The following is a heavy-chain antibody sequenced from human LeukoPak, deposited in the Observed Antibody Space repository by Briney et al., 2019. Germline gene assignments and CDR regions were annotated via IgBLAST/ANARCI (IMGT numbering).Heavy chain of an antibody. CDR2: IIPIFGTA. CDR3: ARGPLSRTAYYGMDV. J-gene: IGHJ6*02. Sequence: PEAPVKVSCKASGGTFSSYAISWVRQAPGQGLEWMGGIIPIFGTANYAQKFQGRVTITADESTSTAYMELSSLRSEDTAVYYCARGPLSRTAYYGMDVWGQGTTVTVSS. CDR1: GGTFSSYA. V-gene: IGHV1-69*13.